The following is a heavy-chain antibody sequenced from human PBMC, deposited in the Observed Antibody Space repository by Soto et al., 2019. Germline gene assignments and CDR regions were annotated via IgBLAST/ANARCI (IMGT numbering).Heavy chain of an antibody. CDR1: GFTFSSYA. CDR3: AKYRGYALAYFGD. V-gene: IGHV3-23*01. D-gene: IGHD5-12*01. Sequence: PGGSLRLSCAASGFTFSSYAMSWVRQASGKGLEWVSAISGSGGSTYYADSVKGRFTISRDNSKNTLYLQMNSLRAEDTAVYYWAKYRGYALAYFGDWGQGTLVNVSS. J-gene: IGHJ4*02. CDR2: ISGSGGST.